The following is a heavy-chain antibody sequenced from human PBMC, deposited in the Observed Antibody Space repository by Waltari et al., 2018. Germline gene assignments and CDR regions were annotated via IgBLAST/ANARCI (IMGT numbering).Heavy chain of an antibody. J-gene: IGHJ3*02. Sequence: QVQLQQWGAGLLKPSETLSLTCAVYGGSFSGYYWSWNRQPTGKGLEWIGEINHSGSTNYNPSLKSRVTISVDTSKNQFSLKLSSVTAADTAVYYCARPLSDNDYGEFSDAFDIWGQGTMVTVSS. V-gene: IGHV4-34*01. CDR1: GGSFSGYY. CDR2: INHSGST. CDR3: ARPLSDNDYGEFSDAFDI. D-gene: IGHD4-17*01.